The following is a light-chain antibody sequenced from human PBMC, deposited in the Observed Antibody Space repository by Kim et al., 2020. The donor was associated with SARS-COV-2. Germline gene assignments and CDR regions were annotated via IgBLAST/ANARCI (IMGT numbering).Light chain of an antibody. CDR1: QGISSY. Sequence: ASVGDTVTITCRASQGISSYLAWYQQKPGLAPKVLIYSASTLQSGVPSRFSGSGSGTDFTLTISSLQPEDFATYYCQQLNSYPLTFGGGTMVDIK. CDR3: QQLNSYPLT. J-gene: IGKJ4*01. V-gene: IGKV1-9*01. CDR2: SAS.